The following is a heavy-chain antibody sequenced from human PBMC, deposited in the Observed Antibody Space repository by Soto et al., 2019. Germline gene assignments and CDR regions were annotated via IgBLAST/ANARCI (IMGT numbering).Heavy chain of an antibody. J-gene: IGHJ4*02. V-gene: IGHV1-69*13. D-gene: IGHD3-22*01. CDR2: IIPIFGTA. Sequence: ASVKVSCKASGITFSSYVIRWVRQAPSQGLEWMGGIIPIFGTANYAQKFQGRVTITADQSTSTAYVEPRSLRSENTAVYYCARAQYYDSSYITRPYEYSAPATLVT. CDR1: GITFSSYV. CDR3: ARAQYYDSSYITRPYEY.